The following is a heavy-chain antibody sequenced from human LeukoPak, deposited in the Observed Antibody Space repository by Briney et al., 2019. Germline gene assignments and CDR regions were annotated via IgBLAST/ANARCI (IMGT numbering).Heavy chain of an antibody. Sequence: SVKVSCKASGGTFSSYAISWVRQAPGQELEWMGGIIPIFGTANYAQKFQGRVTITTDESTSTAYMELSSLRSEDTAVYYCAREDMITFGGVIVNPSRYFDYWGQGTLVTVSS. CDR1: GGTFSSYA. CDR2: IIPIFGTA. V-gene: IGHV1-69*05. CDR3: AREDMITFGGVIVNPSRYFDY. D-gene: IGHD3-16*02. J-gene: IGHJ4*02.